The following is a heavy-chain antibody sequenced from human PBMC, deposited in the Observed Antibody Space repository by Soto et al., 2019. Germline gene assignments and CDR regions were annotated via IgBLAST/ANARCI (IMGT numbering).Heavy chain of an antibody. V-gene: IGHV3-23*01. CDR1: GFTFSSYA. D-gene: IGHD3-16*02. J-gene: IGHJ6*02. Sequence: PGGSLRLSCAASGFTFSSYAMSWVRQAPGKGLEWVSAISGSGGSTYYADSVKGRFTISRDNSKNTLYLQMNSLRAEDTAVYYCAKSLSAVYYYGMDVWGQGTTVTGSS. CDR3: AKSLSAVYYYGMDV. CDR2: ISGSGGST.